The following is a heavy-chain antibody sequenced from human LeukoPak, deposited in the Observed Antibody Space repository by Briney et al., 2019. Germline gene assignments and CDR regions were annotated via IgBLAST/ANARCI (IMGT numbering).Heavy chain of an antibody. Sequence: GGSLTLSCAASGFTFDDYAMHWVRRAPGKGLEWVSGISWNSGSIGHADSVKGRFTISRDNAKNSLYLQMNSLRAEETALYYCAKDMALVGATPLDYWGQGTLVTVSS. CDR3: AKDMALVGATPLDY. CDR2: ISWNSGSI. J-gene: IGHJ4*02. D-gene: IGHD1-26*01. V-gene: IGHV3-9*01. CDR1: GFTFDDYA.